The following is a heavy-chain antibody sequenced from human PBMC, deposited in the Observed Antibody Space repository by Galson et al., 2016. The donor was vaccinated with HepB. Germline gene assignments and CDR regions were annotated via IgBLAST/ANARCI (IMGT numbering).Heavy chain of an antibody. Sequence: SLRLSCAASGFTFSSYGMHWVRQAPGKGLEWVAVIWYDGSNKCYADSVKGRFTISRDNSKNTLYLQMNSLRAEDTAVYYCAANTARVSYGMDVWGQGTTVTVS. CDR2: IWYDGSNK. V-gene: IGHV3-33*01. J-gene: IGHJ6*02. CDR1: GFTFSSYG. CDR3: AANTARVSYGMDV. D-gene: IGHD5-18*01.